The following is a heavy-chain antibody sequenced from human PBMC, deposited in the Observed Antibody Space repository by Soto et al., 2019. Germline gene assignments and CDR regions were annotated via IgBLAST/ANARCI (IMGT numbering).Heavy chain of an antibody. CDR3: ATTVNSAMAFDY. V-gene: IGHV1-46*01. J-gene: IGHJ4*02. CDR2: INPNGGST. D-gene: IGHD5-18*01. Sequence: QVQLVQSGAEVKKPGASVKVSCKASGYTFTHYYIHWVRQAPGQGLEWMGIINPNGGSTTYAQKFRAGFTITRDTSTSTFYTELSSLRSEDTAVYYCATTVNSAMAFDYWGQGTLVTVSS. CDR1: GYTFTHYY.